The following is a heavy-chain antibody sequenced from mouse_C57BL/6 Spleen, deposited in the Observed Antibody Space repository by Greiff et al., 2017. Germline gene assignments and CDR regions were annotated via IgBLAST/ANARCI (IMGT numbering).Heavy chain of an antibody. CDR2: IDPSVSYT. CDR1: GYTFTSYW. CDR3: AKGGRDWYCDV. D-gene: IGHD3-3*01. Sequence: VQLQQPGAELVKPGASVKLSCKASGYTFTSYWMQWVKQRPGQGLEWIGEIDPSVSYTNYNQKFKGKATLTVDTPSSPAYMHLRSLTAENSAVYYCAKGGRDWYCDVWGTGTTVTVSS. J-gene: IGHJ1*03. V-gene: IGHV1-50*01.